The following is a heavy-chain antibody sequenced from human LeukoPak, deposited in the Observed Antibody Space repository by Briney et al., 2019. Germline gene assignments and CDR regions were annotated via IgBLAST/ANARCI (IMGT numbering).Heavy chain of an antibody. D-gene: IGHD3-3*01. V-gene: IGHV3-21*01. CDR1: GFTFSSFA. CDR2: ISSSSSYI. CDR3: ARAWRGSYVFDY. J-gene: IGHJ4*02. Sequence: PGGSLRLSCAASGFTFSSFAMSWVRQAPGKGLEWVSCISSSSSYIYYADSVKGRFTISRDNPQNSLYLQMSSLRAEDTAVYYCARAWRGSYVFDYWGQGTLVTVSS.